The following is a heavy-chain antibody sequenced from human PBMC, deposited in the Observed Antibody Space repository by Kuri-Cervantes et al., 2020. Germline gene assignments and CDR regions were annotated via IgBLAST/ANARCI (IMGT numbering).Heavy chain of an antibody. CDR3: ARIVGDYIWGSYRYDAFDI. J-gene: IGHJ3*02. Sequence: QTLSLTCAVYGGSFSGYYWSWIRQPPGKALEWLALIDWDDDKYYSTSLKTRLTISKDTSKNQVVLTMTNMDPVDTATYYCARIVGDYIWGSYRYDAFDIWGQGTMVTVSS. CDR2: IDWDDDK. CDR1: GGSFSGYY. D-gene: IGHD3-16*02. V-gene: IGHV2-70*01.